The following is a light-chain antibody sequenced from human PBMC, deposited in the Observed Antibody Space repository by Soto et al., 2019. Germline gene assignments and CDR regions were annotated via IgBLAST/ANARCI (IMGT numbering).Light chain of an antibody. J-gene: IGLJ2*01. CDR2: DVS. CDR3: SSYTISSLV. CDR1: SSDIGSYNS. V-gene: IGLV2-14*01. Sequence: QSVLTQPASVSGSPGQSITISCTGTSSDIGSYNSVSWYQQHPGKAPKLMIHDVSHRPSGVSNRFSGSKSGKTASLTISGLQAEDEADYYCSSYTISSLVFGGGTKVTVL.